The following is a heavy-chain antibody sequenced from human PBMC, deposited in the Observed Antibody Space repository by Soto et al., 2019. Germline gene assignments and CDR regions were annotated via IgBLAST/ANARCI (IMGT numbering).Heavy chain of an antibody. CDR1: GGSFNNYC. CDR3: ARGDYGQYDAYNWFDP. CDR2: VCPGGRT. J-gene: IGHJ5*02. V-gene: IGHV4-34*02. Sequence: QVRLQQWGAGLVRPSETLSLTCAVYGGSFNNYCWSWIRQPPGKGLEWIGEVCPGGRTNYSPTLKKEGRIGVRGSKNQFSLRLTSVTGAGTAVYYCARGDYGQYDAYNWFDPWGQGNLVIVAS. D-gene: IGHD3-10*01.